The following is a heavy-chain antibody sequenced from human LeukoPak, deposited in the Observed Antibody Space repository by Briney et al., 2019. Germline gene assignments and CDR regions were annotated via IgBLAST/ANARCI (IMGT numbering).Heavy chain of an antibody. CDR1: GFTFDDYA. CDR2: ISWNSDII. CDR3: AKGYYGSGSPRGYFDY. D-gene: IGHD3-10*01. Sequence: GGSLRLSCAASGFTFDDYAMHWVRQAPGKGLEWVSGISWNSDIIGYADSVKGRFTISRDNAKNSLHLQMNSLRAEDTALYYCAKGYYGSGSPRGYFDYWGQGTLVTVSS. J-gene: IGHJ4*02. V-gene: IGHV3-9*01.